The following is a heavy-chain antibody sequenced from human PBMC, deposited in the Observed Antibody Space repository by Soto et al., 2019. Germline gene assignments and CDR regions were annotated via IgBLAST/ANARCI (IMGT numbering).Heavy chain of an antibody. J-gene: IGHJ3*02. CDR1: GGSISSYY. D-gene: IGHD2-15*01. CDR2: IYYSGST. CDR3: ARVWGHLLLGDAFDI. Sequence: PSETLSLTCTVSGGSISSYYWSWIRQPPGKGLEWIGYIYYSGSTNYNPSLKSRVTISVDTSKNQFSLKLSSVTAADTAVYYCARVWGHLLLGDAFDIWGQGTMVTVSS. V-gene: IGHV4-59*12.